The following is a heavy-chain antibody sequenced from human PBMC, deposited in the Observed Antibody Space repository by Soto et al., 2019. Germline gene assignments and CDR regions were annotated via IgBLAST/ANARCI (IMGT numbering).Heavy chain of an antibody. CDR3: AKVTGMTTTDGDVDY. CDR2: VSGNGGST. D-gene: IGHD4-4*01. CDR1: GFTFINYA. V-gene: IGHV3-23*01. J-gene: IGHJ4*02. Sequence: EVQLLESGGGLVQPGGSLRLSCAASGFTFINYAMNWVRQAPGKGLEWVSAVSGNGGSTHYADSVKGRFTISRDNSKNTLYLLMNSLRAEDAAVYYSAKVTGMTTTDGDVDYWGQGTLVTVSS.